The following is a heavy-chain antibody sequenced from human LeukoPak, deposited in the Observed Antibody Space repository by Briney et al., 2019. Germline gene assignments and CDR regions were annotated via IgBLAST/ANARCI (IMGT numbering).Heavy chain of an antibody. J-gene: IGHJ4*02. D-gene: IGHD1-26*01. CDR1: GFTFSENY. CDR3: ARDKTNYYVD. V-gene: IGHV3-11*01. CDR2: ISSSGNTI. Sequence: PGGSLRLSCEVSGFTFSENYMSWIRQAPGKGLEWVSYISSSGNTIYYADSVKGRFTTSRDNARSTLYLQMNSLRAEDTAVYYCARDKTNYYVDWGQGTLVTVSS.